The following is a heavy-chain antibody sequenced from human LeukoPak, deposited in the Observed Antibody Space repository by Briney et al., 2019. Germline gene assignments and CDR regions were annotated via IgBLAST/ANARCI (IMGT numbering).Heavy chain of an antibody. V-gene: IGHV1-69*05. J-gene: IGHJ5*02. CDR1: GGTFSSYS. CDR3: ARDQGVGGYSYGTNWFDP. CDR2: IIPIFGTA. Sequence: SVKVSCKASGGTFSSYSISWVRQAPGQGLEWMGGIIPIFGTANYAQKFQGRVTITTDESTSTAYMELSSLRSEDTAVYYCARDQGVGGYSYGTNWFDPWGQGTLVTVSS. D-gene: IGHD5-18*01.